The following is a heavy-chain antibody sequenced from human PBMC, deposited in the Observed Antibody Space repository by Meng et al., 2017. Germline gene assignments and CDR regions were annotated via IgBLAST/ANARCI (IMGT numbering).Heavy chain of an antibody. D-gene: IGHD6-13*01. J-gene: IGHJ4*02. CDR1: AYTFTAYT. CDR3: VRDEDISAAGKLFGDY. V-gene: IGHV1-2*06. Sequence: VQLVSDGTEVKKPGASVKDSSTASAYTFTAYTIPWVRQAPGQGLDWMGRIDPNSGVTEYAQKFQGRVTVTGDTSISTAYMELSRLRSDDTAIYYCVRDEDISAAGKLFGDYWGQGTLVTVSS. CDR2: IDPNSGVT.